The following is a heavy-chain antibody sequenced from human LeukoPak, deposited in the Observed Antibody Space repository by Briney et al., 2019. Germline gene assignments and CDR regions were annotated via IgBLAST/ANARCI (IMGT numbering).Heavy chain of an antibody. D-gene: IGHD6-13*01. CDR3: ARAWEQQLVQGAFDI. CDR2: IHHSGST. J-gene: IGHJ3*02. Sequence: SETLSLTCAVYGGSFSGNYWSWIRQPPGRGLEWLGEIHHSGSTIYNLSLKSRVTVSVDTSKNQFSLKLSSVTAADTAVYYCARAWEQQLVQGAFDIWGQGTLVTVSS. V-gene: IGHV4-34*01. CDR1: GGSFSGNY.